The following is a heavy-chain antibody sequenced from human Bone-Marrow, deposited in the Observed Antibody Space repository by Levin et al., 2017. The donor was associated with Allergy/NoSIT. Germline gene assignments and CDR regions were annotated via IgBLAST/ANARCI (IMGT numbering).Heavy chain of an antibody. D-gene: IGHD1-26*01. CDR3: ARDHNSGSYPGLGYFDY. V-gene: IGHV3-48*03. CDR2: ISSSGSTI. CDR1: GFTFSSYE. J-gene: IGHJ4*02. Sequence: PGGSLRLSCAASGFTFSSYEMNWVRQAPGKGLEWVSYISSSGSTIYYADSVKGRFTISRDNAKNSLYLQMNSLRAEDTAVYYCARDHNSGSYPGLGYFDYWGQGTLVTVSS.